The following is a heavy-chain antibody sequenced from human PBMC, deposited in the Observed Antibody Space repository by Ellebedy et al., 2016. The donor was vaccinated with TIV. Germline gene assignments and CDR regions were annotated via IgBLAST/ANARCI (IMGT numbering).Heavy chain of an antibody. Sequence: GESLKISCAASGFTFSRYWMSWLRQAPGKGLEWVAHIKFDEIEKYHADSVWGRFTISRDNARKSLYLQMNSLRVDDTAVYYCARDTVEVPGGDAFDIWGRGTVVTVSS. V-gene: IGHV3-7*04. J-gene: IGHJ3*02. D-gene: IGHD2-2*01. CDR3: ARDTVEVPGGDAFDI. CDR1: GFTFSRYW. CDR2: IKFDEIEK.